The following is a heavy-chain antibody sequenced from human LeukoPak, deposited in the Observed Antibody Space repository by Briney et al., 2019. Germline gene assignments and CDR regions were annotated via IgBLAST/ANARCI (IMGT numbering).Heavy chain of an antibody. CDR3: VVVVEPPDSDGFDV. V-gene: IGHV3-74*01. CDR2: INADGGTA. D-gene: IGHD1-14*01. Sequence: GGSLRLSCAASGFTFGNSWVHWVRQAPGKGLVWVSLINADGGTATYADSVKGRFTISRDNARNTLSLQMNSLTIEDTAVYYCVVVVEPPDSDGFDVWGQGTMITVSS. CDR1: GFTFGNSW. J-gene: IGHJ3*01.